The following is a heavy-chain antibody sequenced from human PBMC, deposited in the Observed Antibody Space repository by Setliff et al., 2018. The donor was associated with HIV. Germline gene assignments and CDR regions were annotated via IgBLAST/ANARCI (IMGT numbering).Heavy chain of an antibody. D-gene: IGHD3-10*01. J-gene: IGHJ4*02. V-gene: IGHV3-7*03. CDR2: IKQDGSEK. CDR1: GLIFSSYW. CDR3: ARDFPPKPMVRGVIDDYFDY. Sequence: GGSLRLSCAASGLIFSSYWMSWVRQAPGKGLEWVANIKQDGSEKYYVDSVKGRFTISRDNAKNSLYLQMNSLRAEDTAVYYCARDFPPKPMVRGVIDDYFDYWGQGTLVTVSS.